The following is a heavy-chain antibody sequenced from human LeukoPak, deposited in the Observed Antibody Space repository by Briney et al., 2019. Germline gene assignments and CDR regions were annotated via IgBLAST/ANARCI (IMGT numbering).Heavy chain of an antibody. CDR1: GGSISSYY. CDR3: ARDVRSIRLTDNWFDP. J-gene: IGHJ5*02. D-gene: IGHD5-24*01. Sequence: SETLSLTCTVSGGSISSYYWSWIRQPAGKGLEWIGRIYTSGSTNYNPSLKSRVTMSVDTSKNQFSLKLSSVTAADTAAYYCARDVRSIRLTDNWFDPWGQGTLVTVSS. V-gene: IGHV4-4*07. CDR2: IYTSGST.